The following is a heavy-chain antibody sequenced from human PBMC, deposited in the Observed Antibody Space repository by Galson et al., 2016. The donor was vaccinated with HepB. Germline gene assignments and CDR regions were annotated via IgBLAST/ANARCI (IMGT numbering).Heavy chain of an antibody. J-gene: IGHJ3*02. Sequence: EPLSLTCTVSGGSISTFYWSWIRQPPGKGLEWIGYIDYSGSTNFNPSLKSRVTISIDTSKNQFSLRLSSVTAADTAVYYCAREPAATGDAFDIWGQGTMVTVSS. V-gene: IGHV4-59*01. CDR2: IDYSGST. D-gene: IGHD3-9*01. CDR1: GGSISTFY. CDR3: AREPAATGDAFDI.